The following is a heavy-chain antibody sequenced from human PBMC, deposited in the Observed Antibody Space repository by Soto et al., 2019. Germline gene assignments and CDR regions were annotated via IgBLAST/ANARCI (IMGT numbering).Heavy chain of an antibody. Sequence: GASVKVSCKACGYTFTSYAMHWVRQAPGQRLEWMGWINAGNGNTKYSQKFQGRVTITRDTSASTAYMELSSLRSEDTAVYYCARDSGSYYDYVWGSYRPPVLEWGQGTLVTVSS. V-gene: IGHV1-3*01. CDR1: GYTFTSYA. CDR2: INAGNGNT. J-gene: IGHJ1*01. D-gene: IGHD3-16*02. CDR3: ARDSGSYYDYVWGSYRPPVLE.